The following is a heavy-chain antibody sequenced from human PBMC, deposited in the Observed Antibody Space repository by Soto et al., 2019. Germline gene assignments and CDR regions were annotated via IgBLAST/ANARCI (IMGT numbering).Heavy chain of an antibody. V-gene: IGHV1-2*02. J-gene: IGHJ4*02. CDR3: VSLYGSIGYYYHY. CDR2: INPKSGDT. Sequence: ASVKVSCKASGYTFTAYYMHWVRQAPGQGLEWMGWINPKSGDTDFAQKFQGRVTMTRDTSISTAYMELSSLRSDDTAVYYCVSLYGSIGYYYHYWVQGTMVTFYS. D-gene: IGHD3-22*01. CDR1: GYTFTAYY.